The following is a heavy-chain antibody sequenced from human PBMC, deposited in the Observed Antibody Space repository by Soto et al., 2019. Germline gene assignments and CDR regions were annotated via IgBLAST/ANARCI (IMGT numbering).Heavy chain of an antibody. J-gene: IGHJ6*02. CDR3: TKASSDRNHMEV. CDR2: ITETGADT. Sequence: GGSLRLSCAASGFTFGKFVIRWVRQTPGKGLEWVSTITETGADTYYTDSVKGRFTISRDNSKNTLYLQMTTLRAEDTALYYCTKASSDRNHMEVWGPGTTVTVSS. V-gene: IGHV3-23*01. CDR1: GFTFGKFV.